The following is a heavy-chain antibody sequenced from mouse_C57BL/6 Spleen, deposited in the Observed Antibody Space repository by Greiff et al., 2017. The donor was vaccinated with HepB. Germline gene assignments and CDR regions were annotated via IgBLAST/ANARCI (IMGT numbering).Heavy chain of an antibody. CDR1: GYTFSSYG. J-gene: IGHJ2*01. V-gene: IGHV5-6*01. CDR2: ISSGGSYT. CDR3: ARRIYSNYWFDY. D-gene: IGHD2-5*01. Sequence: EVQLVQSGGDLVKPGGSLKLSCAASGYTFSSYGMSWVRQTPDKRLEWVATISSGGSYTNYPDSVKGRVTIARDNAKNTLYLQMSSLKSEDTAMYYCARRIYSNYWFDYWGQGTTLTVSS.